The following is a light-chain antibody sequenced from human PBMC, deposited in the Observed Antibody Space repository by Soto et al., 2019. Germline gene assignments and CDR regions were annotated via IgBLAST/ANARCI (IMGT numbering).Light chain of an antibody. V-gene: IGKV3-20*01. Sequence: EIVLTQSPGTLSLSPGERATLSCRASQSLGTNYLAWYQQKPGQAPRLLIFGASSRATGIPDRFSGSGSGTDFTLPISRLEPEDFAVYYCQQYAYSPPPTFGQGTKLEI. CDR2: GAS. CDR1: QSLGTNY. CDR3: QQYAYSPPPT. J-gene: IGKJ2*01.